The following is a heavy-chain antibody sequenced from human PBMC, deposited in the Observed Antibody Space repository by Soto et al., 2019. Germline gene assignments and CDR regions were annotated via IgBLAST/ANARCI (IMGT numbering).Heavy chain of an antibody. CDR1: GYSFTIYW. D-gene: IGHD3-16*02. CDR2: IYPGDSDT. J-gene: IGHJ6*02. CDR3: ARHCRRGHAGYRDYLKSCLDV. Sequence: PGESLKISCKGSGYSFTIYWIGWVRQMPGKGLEWMGIIYPGDSDTRYSPSFQGQVTISADKSISTAYLQWSSLKASDTAMYYCARHCRRGHAGYRDYLKSCLDVLCQGTMVNVSS. V-gene: IGHV5-51*01.